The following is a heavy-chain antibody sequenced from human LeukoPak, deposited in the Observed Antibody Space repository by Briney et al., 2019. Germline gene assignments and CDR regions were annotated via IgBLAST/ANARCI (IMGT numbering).Heavy chain of an antibody. V-gene: IGHV4-39*07. CDR2: VFYSGTT. J-gene: IGHJ3*02. CDR1: GGSMTIDNYY. CDR3: ARGPYSYDSSGAFDI. D-gene: IGHD3-22*01. Sequence: SETLSLTCTVSGGSMTIDNYYWAWIRQPPGKGLEWLGSVFYSGTTYYNPSLSNRVTISVDTSKNQFSLSLSSVTVADTAVYFCARGPYSYDSSGAFDIWGQGTMVTVSS.